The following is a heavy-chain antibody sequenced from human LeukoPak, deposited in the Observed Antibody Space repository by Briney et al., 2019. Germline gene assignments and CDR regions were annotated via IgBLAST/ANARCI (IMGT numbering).Heavy chain of an antibody. J-gene: IGHJ6*02. CDR2: ISSSGGTT. Sequence: GGSLRLSCAASGLTFSSYAMTWVRQAPGKGLEWVSTISSSGGTTHYADSVKGRFTISRDNSKNTLYLQMNSLRAEDTAVYYCATRSLPGYYYGMDVWGQGTTVTVSS. CDR1: GLTFSSYA. CDR3: ATRSLPGYYYGMDV. D-gene: IGHD2-15*01. V-gene: IGHV3-23*01.